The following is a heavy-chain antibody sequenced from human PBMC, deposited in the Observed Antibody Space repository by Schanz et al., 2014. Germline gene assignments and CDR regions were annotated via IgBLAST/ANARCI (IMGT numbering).Heavy chain of an antibody. CDR1: GFTFSTDA. V-gene: IGHV3-23*04. J-gene: IGHJ6*03. CDR2: ILGLASTT. Sequence: EVQLVESGGGLVQPGGSLRLSCTASGFTFSTDAMSWVRQAPGKGLEWVSAILGLASTTYYADSVKGRFTISRDNSKNTMYLQINNLRADDTAVYYCAKGPYYYYYMDVWGNGTTVTVSS. CDR3: AKGPYYYYYMDV.